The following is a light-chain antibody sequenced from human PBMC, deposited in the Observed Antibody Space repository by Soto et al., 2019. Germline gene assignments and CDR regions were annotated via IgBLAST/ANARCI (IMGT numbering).Light chain of an antibody. Sequence: EIVMTQSPATLSVSPGDGATLSCRASQSVDSNLAWYQQKPGQTPRLLMYGASTRPTGIPARFSGSGSGTEFTLTISSLQPDDFATYYCQQYNSAWTFGQGTKVEIK. CDR2: GAS. CDR1: QSVDSN. CDR3: QQYNSAWT. J-gene: IGKJ1*01. V-gene: IGKV3D-15*01.